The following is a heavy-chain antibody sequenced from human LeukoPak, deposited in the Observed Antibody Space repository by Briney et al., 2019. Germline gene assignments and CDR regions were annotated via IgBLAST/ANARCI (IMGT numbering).Heavy chain of an antibody. V-gene: IGHV4-39*07. Sequence: SETLSLTCSVSGGSIRSSDDYWGFVRQTPGKGLEWMGSIYYTGSSHYNPSLKSRATISVDTSKNQFSLKLTSVTAADTAVYYCAREEVMVPAGGWFDPWGQGTLVTVSS. CDR1: GGSIRSSDDY. CDR3: AREEVMVPAGGWFDP. J-gene: IGHJ5*02. D-gene: IGHD2-8*01. CDR2: IYYTGSS.